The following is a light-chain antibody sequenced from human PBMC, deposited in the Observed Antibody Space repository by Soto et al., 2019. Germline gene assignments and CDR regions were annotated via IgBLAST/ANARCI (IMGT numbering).Light chain of an antibody. CDR2: DNN. Sequence: QSVLTQPPSVSAAPGQKVTISCSRSSSNIGNNYVSWYQQFPGTAPKLLIYDNNKRPSGIPDRFSGSKSGTSATLGITGLQTGDEADYYCGTWDSSLSALVFGGGTKLTVL. J-gene: IGLJ2*01. CDR1: SSNIGNNY. CDR3: GTWDSSLSALV. V-gene: IGLV1-51*01.